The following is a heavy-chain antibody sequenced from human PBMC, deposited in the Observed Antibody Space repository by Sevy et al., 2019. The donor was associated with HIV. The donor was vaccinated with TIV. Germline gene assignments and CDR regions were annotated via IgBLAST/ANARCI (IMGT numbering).Heavy chain of an antibody. J-gene: IGHJ5*02. CDR3: ARENYYGSGSYWGYNWFDP. CDR2: INHSGST. Sequence: SETLSLTCAVYGGSFSGYYWSWIRQPPGKGPEWIGEINHSGSTNYNPSLKSRVTISVDTSKNQFSLKLSSVTAADTAVYYCARENYYGSGSYWGYNWFDPWGQGTLVTVSS. V-gene: IGHV4-34*01. D-gene: IGHD3-10*01. CDR1: GGSFSGYY.